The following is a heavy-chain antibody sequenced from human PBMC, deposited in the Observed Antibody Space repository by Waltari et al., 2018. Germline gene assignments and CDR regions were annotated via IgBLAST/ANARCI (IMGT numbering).Heavy chain of an antibody. Sequence: QVQLQQWGAGLLKPSETLSLTCAVYGGSFRGYYWSWIRQPPGKGLEWIGEINHSGSTNYNPSLKSRVTISVDTSKNQFSLKLSSVTAADTAVYYCARRATMIVVVSGFDPWGQGTLVTVSS. CDR3: ARRATMIVVVSGFDP. CDR1: GGSFRGYY. J-gene: IGHJ5*02. V-gene: IGHV4-34*01. CDR2: INHSGST. D-gene: IGHD3-22*01.